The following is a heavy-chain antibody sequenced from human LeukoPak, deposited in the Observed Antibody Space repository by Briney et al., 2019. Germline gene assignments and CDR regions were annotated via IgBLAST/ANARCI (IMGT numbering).Heavy chain of an antibody. CDR2: IYYSGST. V-gene: IGHV4-59*11. D-gene: IGHD4-17*01. J-gene: IGHJ4*02. Sequence: PSETLSLTCTVSGGSISSHYWSWIRQPPGKGLEWIGYIYYSGSTSYNPSLKSRVTISVDTSKNQFSLKLSSVTAADTAVYYCARGDDYVLFDYWGQGTLVTVSS. CDR1: GGSISSHY. CDR3: ARGDDYVLFDY.